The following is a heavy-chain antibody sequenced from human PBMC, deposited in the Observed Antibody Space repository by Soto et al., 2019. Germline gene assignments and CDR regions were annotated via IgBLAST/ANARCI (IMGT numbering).Heavy chain of an antibody. CDR2: IIPILGIA. CDR1: RGTFSSYT. Sequence: QVQLVQSGAEVKKPGSSVKVSCKASRGTFSSYTISWVRQAPGQGLEWMGRIIPILGIANYAQKFQGRVTITADKSTSTAYMELSSLRSEDTAVYYCARDPPYGSGLPFDIWGQGTMVTVSS. J-gene: IGHJ3*02. V-gene: IGHV1-69*08. D-gene: IGHD2-15*01. CDR3: ARDPPYGSGLPFDI.